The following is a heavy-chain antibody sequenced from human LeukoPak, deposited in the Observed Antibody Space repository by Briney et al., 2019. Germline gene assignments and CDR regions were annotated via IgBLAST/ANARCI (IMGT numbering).Heavy chain of an antibody. D-gene: IGHD4-23*01. J-gene: IGHJ4*02. V-gene: IGHV3-21*01. CDR3: AKDQAGG. CDR2: ISSSSSYI. CDR1: GFTFTSYS. Sequence: GGSLRLSCAASGFTFTSYSMNWVRQAPGKGLEWVSSISSSSSYIYYADSVKGRFTISRDNSKNTLYLQMNNLRPEDTAIYYCAKDQAGGWGQGTLVTVSS.